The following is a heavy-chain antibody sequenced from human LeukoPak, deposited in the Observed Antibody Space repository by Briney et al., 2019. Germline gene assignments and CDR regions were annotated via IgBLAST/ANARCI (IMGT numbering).Heavy chain of an antibody. CDR3: AKVGFWSGLYY. V-gene: IGHV3-23*01. D-gene: IGHD3-3*01. J-gene: IGHJ4*02. Sequence: GGSLRLSCAASGFTFSNYAMSWVRQAPGKGLEWVSGISVSGGNTYYADSVTGRFTISRDNSKNTLYLLMNSLRAEDTAVYYCAKVGFWSGLYYWGQGILVTVSS. CDR1: GFTFSNYA. CDR2: ISVSGGNT.